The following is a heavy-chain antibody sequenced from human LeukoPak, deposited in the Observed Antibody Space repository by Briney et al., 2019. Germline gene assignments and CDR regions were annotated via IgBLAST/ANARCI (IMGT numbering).Heavy chain of an antibody. Sequence: GGSLRLSCAAPGFTFSSYAMSWVRQAPGKGLEWVSAISGSGGSTYYADSVKGRFTISRDNSKNTLYLQMNSLRAEDTAVYYCAKVGNLIAARSYWYFDLWGRGTLVTVSS. CDR3: AKVGNLIAARSYWYFDL. J-gene: IGHJ2*01. V-gene: IGHV3-23*01. D-gene: IGHD6-6*01. CDR2: ISGSGGST. CDR1: GFTFSSYA.